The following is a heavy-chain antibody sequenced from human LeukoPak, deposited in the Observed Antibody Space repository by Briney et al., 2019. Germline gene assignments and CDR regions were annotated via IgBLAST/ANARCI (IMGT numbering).Heavy chain of an antibody. D-gene: IGHD2-15*01. Sequence: EASVKVSCKASGGSFSSYAINWVRQAPGQGLEWMGGIIPIFGKANYAQKFQDRVAITAVESMSTVYMELSSLRSEDTAVYYCARSLHVVVVAATTGDAFDIWGQGTMVTVSS. V-gene: IGHV1-69*13. CDR1: GGSFSSYA. J-gene: IGHJ3*02. CDR3: ARSLHVVVVAATTGDAFDI. CDR2: IIPIFGKA.